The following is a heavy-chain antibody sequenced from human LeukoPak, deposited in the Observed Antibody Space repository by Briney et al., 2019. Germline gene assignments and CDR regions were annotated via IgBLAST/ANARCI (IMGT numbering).Heavy chain of an antibody. CDR3: ASYVLGDAFDI. J-gene: IGHJ3*02. CDR1: GFTFRTYG. Sequence: GRSLRLSCAASGFTFRTYGMHWVRQAPGKGLEWLGIIWYDGSNKFYADSVKGRFTISRDNSKNTLYLQMNSLRAEDTAVYYCASYVLGDAFDIWGQGTMVTVSS. CDR2: IWYDGSNK. D-gene: IGHD3-3*02. V-gene: IGHV3-33*01.